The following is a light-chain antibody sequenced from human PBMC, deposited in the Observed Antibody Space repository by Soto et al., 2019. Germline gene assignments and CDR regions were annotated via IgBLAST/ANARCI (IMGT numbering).Light chain of an antibody. CDR1: SSDVGAYNY. J-gene: IGLJ3*02. Sequence: QSALTRPASVSGSPGQSITISCTGTSSDVGAYNYVSWYRQHPGKGPELIIYKVTDRPSGVSSRFSGSKSGNTASLTISGLQAEDEADYYCSSYTTSSTWVFGGGTKVTVL. V-gene: IGLV2-14*01. CDR2: KVT. CDR3: SSYTTSSTWV.